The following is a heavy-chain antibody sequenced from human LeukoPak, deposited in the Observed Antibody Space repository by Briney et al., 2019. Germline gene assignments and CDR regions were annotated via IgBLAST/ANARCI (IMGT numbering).Heavy chain of an antibody. D-gene: IGHD1-26*01. J-gene: IGHJ4*02. Sequence: QAGGSLRLSCAASGFTFSSYAMSWVRQAPGKGLEWVSAISGSGGSTYYADSVKGRFTISRDNSKNTLYLQMNSLRAEDTAVYYCAKDGKYLVGATDFHYWGQGTLVTVSS. CDR1: GFTFSSYA. CDR2: ISGSGGST. V-gene: IGHV3-23*01. CDR3: AKDGKYLVGATDFHY.